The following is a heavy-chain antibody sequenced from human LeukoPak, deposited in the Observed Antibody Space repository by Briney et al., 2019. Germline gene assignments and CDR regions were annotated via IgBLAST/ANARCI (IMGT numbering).Heavy chain of an antibody. V-gene: IGHV4-30-4*01. Sequence: TSETLSLTCTVSGGSISSGDYYWSWIRQPPGKGLEWIGYIHYSGSTFYNSSLKSRVTISVDTSKNQFSLKLSSVTAADTAVYYCVAVVAATGGNNWGQGTLVTVSS. CDR2: IHYSGST. CDR3: VAVVAATGGNN. D-gene: IGHD2-15*01. J-gene: IGHJ4*02. CDR1: GGSISSGDYY.